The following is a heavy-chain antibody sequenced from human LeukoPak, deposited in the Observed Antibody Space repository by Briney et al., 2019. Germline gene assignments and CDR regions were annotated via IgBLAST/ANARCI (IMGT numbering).Heavy chain of an antibody. V-gene: IGHV4-34*01. Sequence: SETLSLTCAVSGGPFSGYFWSWIRQSSGKGLEWIGEIHNSGTTNYNPSLNSRVTISEDTSKNQFYLNLSSVTAADTAVYYCARRYYYNLRSFPFDFWGQGTLVTVSS. CDR1: GGPFSGYF. J-gene: IGHJ4*02. CDR2: IHNSGTT. CDR3: ARRYYYNLRSFPFDF. D-gene: IGHD3-10*01.